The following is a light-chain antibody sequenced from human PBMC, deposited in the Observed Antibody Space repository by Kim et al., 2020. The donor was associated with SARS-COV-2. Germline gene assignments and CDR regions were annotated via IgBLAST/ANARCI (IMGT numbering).Light chain of an antibody. V-gene: IGLV3-19*01. CDR3: NSRDSSGNHLVV. J-gene: IGLJ2*01. CDR1: SLRSYY. Sequence: SSELTQDPAVSVALGQTVRITCQGDSLRSYYASWYQQKPGQAPVLVIYGKNNRPSGIPDRFSGSSPGNTASLTITGAQAEDEADYYCNSRDSSGNHLVVFGGGTQLTVL. CDR2: GKN.